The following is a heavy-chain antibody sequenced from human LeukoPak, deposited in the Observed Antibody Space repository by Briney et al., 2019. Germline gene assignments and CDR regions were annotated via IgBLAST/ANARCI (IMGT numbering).Heavy chain of an antibody. J-gene: IGHJ6*03. Sequence: GGSLRLSCVASGFTFSNYWMSWVRQAPGKGLEWVGNIKHDGSEKYYVDSVKGRFTISRDNAKNSLYLQMNSLRAEDTAVYYCARECGYYDFWSGYSSWHYYYYYMDVWGKGTTVTVSS. D-gene: IGHD3-3*01. V-gene: IGHV3-7*01. CDR3: ARECGYYDFWSGYSSWHYYYYYMDV. CDR2: IKHDGSEK. CDR1: GFTFSNYW.